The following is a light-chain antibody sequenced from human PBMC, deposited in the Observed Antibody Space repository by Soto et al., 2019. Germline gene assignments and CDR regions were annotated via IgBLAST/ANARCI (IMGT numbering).Light chain of an antibody. CDR3: QQYGSSPPAT. J-gene: IGKJ1*01. V-gene: IGKV3-20*01. CDR1: QSVSSSY. Sequence: EIVLTQSPGTLSLSPGERATLSCRASQSVSSSYLAWYQQKPGQAPRLLIYDASSRAAGIPDRFSGSGSGTDFTLTIGRLEPEDFAVYYCQQYGSSPPATFGQGTKVDI. CDR2: DAS.